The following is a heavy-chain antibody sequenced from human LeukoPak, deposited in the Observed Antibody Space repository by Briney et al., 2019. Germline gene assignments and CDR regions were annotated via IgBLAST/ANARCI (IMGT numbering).Heavy chain of an antibody. D-gene: IGHD7-27*01. CDR1: GYSFTSYW. V-gene: IGHV5-51*01. J-gene: IGHJ6*02. CDR3: ARSKLGMFYYYYYGMDV. CDR2: IYPGDSDT. Sequence: GESLKISCKGSGYSFTSYWIGWVRQMPGKGLEWMGIIYPGDSDTRYSPSFQGQVTISADKSISTAYLQWSSLKASDTAMYYCARSKLGMFYYYYYGMDVWGQGTTVTVSS.